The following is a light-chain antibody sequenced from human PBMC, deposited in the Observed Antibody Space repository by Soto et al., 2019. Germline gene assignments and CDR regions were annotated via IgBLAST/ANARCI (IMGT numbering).Light chain of an antibody. CDR3: CSYAGNTTFK. CDR1: NSDVGNYNL. J-gene: IGLJ2*01. V-gene: IGLV2-23*02. CDR2: AVS. Sequence: QSALTQPASVSGSPGQWITISCAGTNSDVGNYNLVSWYQHHPGKAPRLIIYAVSKRPSGISGRFSGSKSGSTASLTISGLQPENEADYHCCSYAGNTTFKFGGGTKLTVL.